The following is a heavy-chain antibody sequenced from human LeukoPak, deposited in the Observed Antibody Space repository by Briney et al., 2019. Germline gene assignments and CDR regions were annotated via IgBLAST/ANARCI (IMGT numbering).Heavy chain of an antibody. CDR1: GGSIFSDYYY. Sequence: SETLSVTRTVSGGSIFSDYYYWGWIRQPPGKGLEWLGSFYFSGSTYYNPSLKSRVTISVDTSKNQFSLKLNSVTAADTAVYYCARHLYNSSGNPTFDYWGQGTLVTVSS. CDR3: ARHLYNSSGNPTFDY. D-gene: IGHD6-13*01. J-gene: IGHJ4*02. V-gene: IGHV4-39*01. CDR2: FYFSGST.